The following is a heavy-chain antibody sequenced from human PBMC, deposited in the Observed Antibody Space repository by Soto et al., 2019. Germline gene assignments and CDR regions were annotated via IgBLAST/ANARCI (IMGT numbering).Heavy chain of an antibody. J-gene: IGHJ6*02. V-gene: IGHV1-3*01. CDR1: GYTFTSYA. CDR2: INAGNGNT. CDR3: ARDDDFWSGYFTGMDV. Sequence: ASVKVSCKASGYTFTSYAMHWVRQAPGQRLEWMGWINAGNGNTKYSQKFQGRVTITRDTSASTAYMELSSLRSEDTAVYYCARDDDFWSGYFTGMDVWGQGTKVTVSS. D-gene: IGHD3-3*01.